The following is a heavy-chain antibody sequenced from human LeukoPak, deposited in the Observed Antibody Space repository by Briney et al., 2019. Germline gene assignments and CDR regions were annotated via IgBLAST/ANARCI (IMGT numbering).Heavy chain of an antibody. CDR3: AREGVVPAATGEYMDV. D-gene: IGHD2-2*01. CDR1: GVSISSGNYY. Sequence: RPSETLSLTCTVSGVSISSGNYYWRWIRQPPGKGLEWIGYIYYSGSTYYHPSLKSRVTISVDTSKNQFSLKLSSVTAADTAVYYCAREGVVPAATGEYMDVWGKGTTVTVSS. V-gene: IGHV4-30-4*01. CDR2: IYYSGST. J-gene: IGHJ6*04.